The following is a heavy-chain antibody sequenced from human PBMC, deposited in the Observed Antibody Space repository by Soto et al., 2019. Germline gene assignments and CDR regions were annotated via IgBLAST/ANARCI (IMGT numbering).Heavy chain of an antibody. J-gene: IGHJ4*02. CDR3: ARDGHTAMAPDY. V-gene: IGHV1-3*01. CDR1: GYTFTSYA. Sequence: ASVKVSCKASGYTFTSYAMHWVRQAPGQRLEWMGWINAGNGNTKYSQKFQGRVTITRDTSASTAYMELSSLRSEDTAVYYCARDGHTAMAPDYWGQGTLVTVSS. CDR2: INAGNGNT. D-gene: IGHD5-18*01.